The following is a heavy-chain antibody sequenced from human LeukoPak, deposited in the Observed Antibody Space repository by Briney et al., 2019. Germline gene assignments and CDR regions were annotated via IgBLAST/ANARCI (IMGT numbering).Heavy chain of an antibody. CDR1: GYSISSGYY. CDR3: ARDEGYSSSWLTLDY. J-gene: IGHJ4*02. D-gene: IGHD6-13*01. CDR2: IYHSGST. V-gene: IGHV4-38-2*02. Sequence: SETLSLTCTVSGYSISSGYYWGWIRQPPGKGLEWIGSIYHSGSTYYNPSLKSRVTISVDTSKNQFSLKLSSVTAADTAVYYCARDEGYSSSWLTLDYWGQGTLVTVSS.